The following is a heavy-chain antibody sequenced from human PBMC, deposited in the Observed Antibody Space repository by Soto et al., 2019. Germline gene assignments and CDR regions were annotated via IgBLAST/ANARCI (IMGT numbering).Heavy chain of an antibody. CDR2: IYSGGST. D-gene: IGHD2-15*01. J-gene: IGHJ4*02. CDR1: GFTFSDHN. CDR3: ATAKLLLPWLFDY. V-gene: IGHV3-66*01. Sequence: PGGSLRLSCAVSGFTFSDHNMDWVRQAPGKGLEWVSVIYSGGSTYYADSVKGRFIISRDDSKNTLFLQMNSLRAEDTAVYYCATAKLLLPWLFDYWGQGTLVTVSS.